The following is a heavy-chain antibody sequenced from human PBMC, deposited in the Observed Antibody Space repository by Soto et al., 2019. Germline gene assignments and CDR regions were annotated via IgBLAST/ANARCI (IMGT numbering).Heavy chain of an antibody. V-gene: IGHV1-8*01. CDR3: ARRAETNGWNGFGADKYYFDF. CDR1: GYTFTSYD. CDR2: MNPNTGNS. D-gene: IGHD1-1*01. Sequence: ASVKVSCKASGYTFTSYDIYWVRQATGQGLEWMGWMNPNTGNSGYAQKFQGRVTMTSDXXIRTAHMELSSLRSEETAVYYCARRAETNGWNGFGADKYYFDFWGQGTLVIVSS. J-gene: IGHJ4*02.